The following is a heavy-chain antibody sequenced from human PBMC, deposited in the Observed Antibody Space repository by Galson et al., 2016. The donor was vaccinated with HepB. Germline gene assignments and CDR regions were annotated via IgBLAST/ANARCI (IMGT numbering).Heavy chain of an antibody. CDR3: AKLGEGIGWYVHH. CDR1: GFNVGNYA. D-gene: IGHD6-19*01. CDR2: LSDTGTRR. Sequence: SLRLSCAASGFNVGNYALSWVRQAPGKGLEWVATLSDTGTRRDYADSVKGRFTISRDRSKNTLDVQMNNLRAEDTGVYYCAKLGEGIGWYVHHWGQGTLVTVSS. J-gene: IGHJ1*01. V-gene: IGHV3-23*01.